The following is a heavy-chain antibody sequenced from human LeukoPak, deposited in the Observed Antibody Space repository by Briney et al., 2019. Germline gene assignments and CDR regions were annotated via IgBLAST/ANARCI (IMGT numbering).Heavy chain of an antibody. CDR1: GGSIISSDYH. J-gene: IGHJ5*02. D-gene: IGHD3-3*01. V-gene: IGHV4-39*01. Sequence: SETLSLTCTVSGGSIISSDYHWGWVRQPPGKGLEWIGTISYSGNTDYNPSLRSRVTISVDTSKNQFSLKLSSVTAADTAVYYCASQRYYDFWSGYSNWFDPWGQGTLVTVSS. CDR3: ASQRYYDFWSGYSNWFDP. CDR2: ISYSGNT.